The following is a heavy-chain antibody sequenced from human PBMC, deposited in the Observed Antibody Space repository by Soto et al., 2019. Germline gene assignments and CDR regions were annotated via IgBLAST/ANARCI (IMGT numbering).Heavy chain of an antibody. CDR2: INHSGST. CDR1: GASFSGYY. Sequence: ESLSRACSVYGASFSGYYWSWIRQPAGKGLEWIGEINHSGSTNYNPSLKSRVTISVDTSKNQFSLKLSSVTAADTAVYYCATGVLRYFDWPPRPLYGMDVWGQGTTVTVYS. V-gene: IGHV4-34*01. J-gene: IGHJ6*02. D-gene: IGHD3-9*01. CDR3: ATGVLRYFDWPPRPLYGMDV.